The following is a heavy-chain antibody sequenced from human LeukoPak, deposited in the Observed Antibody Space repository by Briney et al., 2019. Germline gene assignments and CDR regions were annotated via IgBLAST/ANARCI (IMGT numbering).Heavy chain of an antibody. V-gene: IGHV4-59*08. CDR2: IYYSGST. CDR3: ANQRTGIAAAVFDY. Sequence: PSETLSLTCTVSGGSISSYYWSWIRQPPGKGLEWIGYIYYSGSTNYNPSLKSRVTISVDTSKNQFSLKLSSVTAADTAVYYCANQRTGIAAAVFDYWGQGTLVTVSS. D-gene: IGHD6-13*01. J-gene: IGHJ4*02. CDR1: GGSISSYY.